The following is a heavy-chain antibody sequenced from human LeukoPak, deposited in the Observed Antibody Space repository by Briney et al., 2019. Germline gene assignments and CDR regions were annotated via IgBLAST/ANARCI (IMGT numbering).Heavy chain of an antibody. CDR2: IWYDGSNK. Sequence: GESLRLSCAASGFTFSSYGMHWVRQAPGKGLEWVAVIWYDGSNKYYADSVKGRFTISRDNSKNTLYLQMNSLRAEDTAVYYCAREGIAAAAFDYWGQGTLVTVSS. J-gene: IGHJ4*02. CDR3: AREGIAAAAFDY. D-gene: IGHD6-13*01. V-gene: IGHV3-33*01. CDR1: GFTFSSYG.